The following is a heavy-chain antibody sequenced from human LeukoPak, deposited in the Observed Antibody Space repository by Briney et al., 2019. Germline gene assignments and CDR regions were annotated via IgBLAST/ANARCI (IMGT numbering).Heavy chain of an antibody. V-gene: IGHV5-51*01. J-gene: IGHJ4*02. CDR2: VYPGDSNT. CDR3: ARNRGDNTFDY. CDR1: GYSFTSYW. D-gene: IGHD3-10*01. Sequence: GESLKISCKGSGYSFTSYWIAWVRQMPGKGLEWMGIVYPGDSNTRYSPSFEGQVTISADKSMNTDYLQWSSLKASDTAMYYCARNRGDNTFDYWGQGTLVTVSS.